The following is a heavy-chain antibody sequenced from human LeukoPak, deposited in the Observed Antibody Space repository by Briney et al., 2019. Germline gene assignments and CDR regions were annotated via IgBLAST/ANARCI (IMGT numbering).Heavy chain of an antibody. Sequence: SGGSLRLSCAASGFIFNTYVMNWVRQAPGKGLEWVSTIADSGRSTYYADSVKGRFTISRDNSKNMLYLQMNSLRAEDTALYYCARNMDTSGWYSFDSWGQETLVTVSS. J-gene: IGHJ4*02. CDR2: IADSGRST. V-gene: IGHV3-23*01. CDR3: ARNMDTSGWYSFDS. D-gene: IGHD6-19*01. CDR1: GFIFNTYV.